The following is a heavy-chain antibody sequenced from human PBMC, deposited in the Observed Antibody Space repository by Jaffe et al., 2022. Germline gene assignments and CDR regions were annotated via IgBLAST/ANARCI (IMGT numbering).Heavy chain of an antibody. CDR1: GFTFSTYG. J-gene: IGHJ4*02. CDR2: ISYDGSHK. D-gene: IGHD2-15*01. CDR3: AKEVGPRQGFDY. V-gene: IGHV3-30*18. Sequence: QVQLVESGGGVVQPGRSLRLSCAASGFTFSTYGMHWIRQAPGKGPEWVAVISYDGSHKFYADSVRGRFTISRDNSKNTLYLQISSLRSEDTAVYYCAKEVGPRQGFDYWGQGTLVTVSS.